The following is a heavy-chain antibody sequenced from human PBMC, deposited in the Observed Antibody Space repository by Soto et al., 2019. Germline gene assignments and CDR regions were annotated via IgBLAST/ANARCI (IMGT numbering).Heavy chain of an antibody. CDR3: ARDDYANARAFDI. V-gene: IGHV3-33*01. Sequence: QVQLVESGGGVVQPGRSLRLSCAASGFTFSSDGMHWVRQAPGKGLEWVAVIWYDGTNENYGDSVKGRFTISRDNSKNTLYLQMNSLRVEDTAVYYCARDDYANARAFDIWGQGTMVTVSS. J-gene: IGHJ3*02. CDR1: GFTFSSDG. D-gene: IGHD4-17*01. CDR2: IWYDGTNE.